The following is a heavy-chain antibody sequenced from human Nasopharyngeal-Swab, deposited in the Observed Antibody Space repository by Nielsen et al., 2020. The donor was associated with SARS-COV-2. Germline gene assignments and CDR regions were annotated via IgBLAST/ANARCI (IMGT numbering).Heavy chain of an antibody. J-gene: IGHJ4*02. D-gene: IGHD1-14*01. Sequence: WIRQPPGKGLEWVGSIYHSGSTYYNPSLKSRVTISVDTSKNQFSLKLNSVTAADTAVYYCARVSVMYNGKGVVDYWGQETLVTVSS. V-gene: IGHV4-38-2*02. CDR3: ARVSVMYNGKGVVDY. CDR2: IYHSGST.